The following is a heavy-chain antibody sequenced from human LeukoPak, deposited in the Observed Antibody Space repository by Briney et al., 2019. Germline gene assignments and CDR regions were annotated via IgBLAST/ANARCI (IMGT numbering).Heavy chain of an antibody. CDR2: INPNSGGT. CDR1: GYTFTGYY. Sequence: VASVKVSCKASGYTFTGYYMHWVRQAPGQGLEWMGWINPNSGGTNYAQKFQGRVTMTRDTSISAAYMELSRLRSDDTAVYYCARASLGYCSGGSCYYMDVWGKGTTVTVSS. J-gene: IGHJ6*03. CDR3: ARASLGYCSGGSCYYMDV. D-gene: IGHD2-15*01. V-gene: IGHV1-2*02.